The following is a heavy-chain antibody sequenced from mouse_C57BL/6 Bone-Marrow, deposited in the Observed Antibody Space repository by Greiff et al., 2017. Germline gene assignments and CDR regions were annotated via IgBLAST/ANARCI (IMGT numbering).Heavy chain of an antibody. V-gene: IGHV5-17*01. CDR2: ISTGSSTI. CDR1: GFTFSDYG. J-gene: IGHJ2*01. CDR3: ARTLRLHFDY. Sequence: EVHLVESGGGLVKPGGSLKLSCAASGFTFSDYGMHWVRQAPEKGLEWVAYISTGSSTIYYADTVKGRFTISTDNAKNTLFLQMTSLKSEDSSMYYCARTLRLHFDYWGQGTTLTVSS. D-gene: IGHD1-2*01.